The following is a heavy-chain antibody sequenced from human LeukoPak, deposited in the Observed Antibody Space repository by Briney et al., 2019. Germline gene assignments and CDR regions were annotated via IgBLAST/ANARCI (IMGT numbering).Heavy chain of an antibody. V-gene: IGHV1-18*01. CDR1: GYTFTSYG. J-gene: IGHJ3*02. CDR3: ARGSTAVSWSGETVPNAFDI. D-gene: IGHD3-3*01. Sequence: GASVKVSCKASGYTFTSYGISWVRQAPGQGLEWMGWISAYNGNTNYAQKLQGRVTMTTDTSTSTAYMELRSLRSDDTAVYYCARGSTAVSWSGETVPNAFDIWGQGTMVTVSS. CDR2: ISAYNGNT.